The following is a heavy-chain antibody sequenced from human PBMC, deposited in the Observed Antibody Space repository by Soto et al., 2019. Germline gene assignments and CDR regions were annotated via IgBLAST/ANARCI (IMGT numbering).Heavy chain of an antibody. Sequence: QVQLQESGPGLVKPSETLSLTCTVSGGSISSYYWSWIRQPPGKGLEWIGYIYYSGSTNYNPSLKRRVTIPVDTTKNQFSLMLSSVTAADTAVYYGARLNWYGDAFDIWGQGTMVTVSS. D-gene: IGHD1-20*01. CDR1: GGSISSYY. J-gene: IGHJ3*02. CDR2: IYYSGST. CDR3: ARLNWYGDAFDI. V-gene: IGHV4-59*08.